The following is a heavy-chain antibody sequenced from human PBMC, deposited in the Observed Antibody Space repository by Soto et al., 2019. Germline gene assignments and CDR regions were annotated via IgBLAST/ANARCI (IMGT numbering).Heavy chain of an antibody. J-gene: IGHJ4*02. CDR1: GFTFSDYY. V-gene: IGHV3-11*01. CDR2: ISSRSSTI. Sequence: QVQLVESGGGLVKPGGSLRLSCAASGFTFSDYYMSWIRQAPGNGLEWVSYISSRSSTIFYADSVKGRFTISRDNVKNSLYLQMISLRAEDTAVYYCASGTNGAFFGYWGQGILVTVSS. D-gene: IGHD2-8*01. CDR3: ASGTNGAFFGY.